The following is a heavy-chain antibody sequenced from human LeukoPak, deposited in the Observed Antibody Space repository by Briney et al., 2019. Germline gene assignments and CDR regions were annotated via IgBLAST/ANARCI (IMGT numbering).Heavy chain of an antibody. CDR2: INHSGST. Sequence: SETLSLTCAVYGGSFSGYYWSWIRQPPGKGLEWIGEINHSGSTNYNPSLKSRVTISVDTSKNQFSLKLSSVTAADTAVYYCAITMVRGAEGAFDIWGQGTMVTVSS. D-gene: IGHD3-10*01. CDR1: GGSFSGYY. V-gene: IGHV4-34*01. CDR3: AITMVRGAEGAFDI. J-gene: IGHJ3*02.